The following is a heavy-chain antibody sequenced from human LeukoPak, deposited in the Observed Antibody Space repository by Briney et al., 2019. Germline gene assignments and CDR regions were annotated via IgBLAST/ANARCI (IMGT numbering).Heavy chain of an antibody. CDR1: GFTFSSYS. CDR3: ASRFSDFSTDC. V-gene: IGHV3-21*04. J-gene: IGHJ4*02. Sequence: GGSLRLSCAASGFTFSSYSMNWVRQAPGKGLEWVSSISSISYIYYADSVKGRFTISRDTAKNSLYLQMNSLRAEDTAVYYCASRFSDFSTDCWGQGTLVIVSS. CDR2: ISSISYI. D-gene: IGHD3/OR15-3a*01.